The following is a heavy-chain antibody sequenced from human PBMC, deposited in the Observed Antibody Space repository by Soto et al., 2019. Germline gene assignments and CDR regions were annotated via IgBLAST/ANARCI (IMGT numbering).Heavy chain of an antibody. CDR1: GFTFSSYS. V-gene: IGHV3-21*01. D-gene: IGHD4-17*01. Sequence: GGSLRLSCAASGFTFSSYSMNWVRQAPGKGLEWVSSISSSSSYIYYADSVKGRFTISRDNAKNSLYLQMNSLRAEDTAVYYCAREGRSGDYVSDYWGQGTLVTVSS. CDR2: ISSSSSYI. J-gene: IGHJ4*02. CDR3: AREGRSGDYVSDY.